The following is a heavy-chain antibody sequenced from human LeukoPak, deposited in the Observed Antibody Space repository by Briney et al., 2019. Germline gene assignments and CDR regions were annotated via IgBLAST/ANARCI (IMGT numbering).Heavy chain of an antibody. V-gene: IGHV4-31*03. CDR2: IYYSGST. CDR1: GGSISSGGYY. D-gene: IGHD2-15*01. Sequence: SETLSLTCTVSGGSISSGGYYWSWIRQHPGKGLEWIGYIYYSGSTYYNPSLKSRVTISVDTSKNQFSLKLSSVTAADTAVHYCARFSAAATKYYFDYWGQGTLVTVSS. CDR3: ARFSAAATKYYFDY. J-gene: IGHJ4*02.